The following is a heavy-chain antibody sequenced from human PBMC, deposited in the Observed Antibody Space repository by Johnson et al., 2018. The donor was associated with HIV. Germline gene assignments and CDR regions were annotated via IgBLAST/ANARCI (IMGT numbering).Heavy chain of an antibody. J-gene: IGHJ3*01. CDR1: GFTFADYG. D-gene: IGHD6-19*01. CDR2: IAHDESIT. V-gene: IGHV3-30*02. CDR3: AKDDNLGVWYSDAFDV. Sequence: QVLLVESGGGVVQPGGSLRLSCAASGFTFADYGMHWVRQPPGKGLEWVAFIAHDESITHSADSVKGRFTMSRDNSKNTLYLHMKSLRPEDTSIYYCAKDDNLGVWYSDAFDVWGQGTVVTVSS.